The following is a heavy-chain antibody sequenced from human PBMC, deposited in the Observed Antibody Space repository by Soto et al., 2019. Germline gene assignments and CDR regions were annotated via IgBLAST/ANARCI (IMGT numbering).Heavy chain of an antibody. V-gene: IGHV6-1*01. Sequence: PSQTLSITCAISGDSVSSISAAWNWIRQSPSRGLEWLGRTYYRSKWSNDYAESVKSRISINADTSKNQFSLQLNSVTPEDTAVFYCARDPPTTNNTFDIGGKGRMVTV. CDR1: GDSVSSISAA. CDR2: TYYRSKWSN. D-gene: IGHD1-1*01. CDR3: ARDPPTTNNTFDI. J-gene: IGHJ3*02.